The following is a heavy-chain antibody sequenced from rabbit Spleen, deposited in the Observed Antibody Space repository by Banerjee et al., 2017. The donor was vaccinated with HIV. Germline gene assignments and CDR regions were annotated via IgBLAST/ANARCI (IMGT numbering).Heavy chain of an antibody. CDR3: ARDTGSSFSSYGMDL. CDR2: IYAGSDAT. Sequence: QEQLVESGGGLVQPEGSLTLTCNSSGFDFSRTYNMCWVRQAPGKGLEWIGCIYAGSDATYYANWAQGRFTISKTSSTTVTLQMTSLTVADTATYFCARDTGSSFSSYGMDLWGQGTLVTVS. D-gene: IGHD8-1*01. V-gene: IGHV1S45*01. J-gene: IGHJ6*01. CDR1: GFDFSRTYN.